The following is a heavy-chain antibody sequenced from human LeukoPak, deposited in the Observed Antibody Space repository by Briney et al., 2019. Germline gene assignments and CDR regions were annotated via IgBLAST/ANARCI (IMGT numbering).Heavy chain of an antibody. D-gene: IGHD3-3*01. J-gene: IGHJ4*02. CDR3: ARDPPFTIFEVFDY. CDR2: ISYDGSNK. Sequence: PGGSLRLSCAASGFTFSSYAMHWVRQAPGKGLEWVAVISYDGSNKYYADSVKGRFTISRDNSKNTLYLQMNSLRAEDTAVYYCARDPPFTIFEVFDYWGQGTLVTVSS. V-gene: IGHV3-30-3*01. CDR1: GFTFSSYA.